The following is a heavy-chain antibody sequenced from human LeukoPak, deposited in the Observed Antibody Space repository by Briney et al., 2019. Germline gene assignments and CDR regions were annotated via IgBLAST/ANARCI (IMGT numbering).Heavy chain of an antibody. D-gene: IGHD2-2*02. Sequence: PSETLSLTCIVSGYSISSGYYWGWIRQPPGKGLEWIGNLYHSGNTYYNPSLRSRATISGDTSKNQFSLSLSSVTAADTAVYYCARECSSTTCYTRSFDPWGQGTLVTVSS. J-gene: IGHJ5*02. CDR1: GYSISSGYY. V-gene: IGHV4-38-2*02. CDR2: LYHSGNT. CDR3: ARECSSTTCYTRSFDP.